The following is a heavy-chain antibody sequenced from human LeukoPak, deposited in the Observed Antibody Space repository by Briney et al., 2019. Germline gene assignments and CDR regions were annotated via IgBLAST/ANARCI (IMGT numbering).Heavy chain of an antibody. J-gene: IGHJ4*02. CDR2: IYSGGST. D-gene: IGHD6-19*01. Sequence: GGSLRLSCAASGFTFSSNYMSWVRQAPGKGLEWVSVIYSGGSTYYADSVKGGFTISRDNAKDSLYLQMNSLRAEDTAVYYCARDGSGWHYFDYWGQGTLVTVSS. CDR1: GFTFSSNY. V-gene: IGHV3-66*01. CDR3: ARDGSGWHYFDY.